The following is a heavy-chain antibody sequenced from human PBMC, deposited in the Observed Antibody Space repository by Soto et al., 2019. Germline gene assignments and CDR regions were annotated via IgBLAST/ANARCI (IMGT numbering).Heavy chain of an antibody. CDR2: IYYSGST. Sequence: SETLSLTCTVSGGSISSGGYYWSWIRQHPGKGLEWIGYIYYSGSTYYNPSLKSRVTISVDTSKNQFSLKLSSVTAADTAVYYCARGEGAVSTFGGVIAGFDYWGQGTLVTVSS. D-gene: IGHD3-16*02. CDR1: GGSISSGGYY. CDR3: ARGEGAVSTFGGVIAGFDY. V-gene: IGHV4-31*03. J-gene: IGHJ4*02.